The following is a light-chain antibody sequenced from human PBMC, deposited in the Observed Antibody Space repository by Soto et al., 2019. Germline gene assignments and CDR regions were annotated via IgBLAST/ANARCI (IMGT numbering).Light chain of an antibody. CDR1: QGISSY. CDR2: AAS. V-gene: IGKV1-12*02. J-gene: IGKJ5*01. Sequence: IPMTQSPSSVSASVGDRVTITCRASQGISSYLAWYQQKPGKAPKLLIYAASSLQTGVPSRFSGSGSGTDFTLTISSLQPEDFTTYYCQQSYSTPFTFGQGTLLEIK. CDR3: QQSYSTPFT.